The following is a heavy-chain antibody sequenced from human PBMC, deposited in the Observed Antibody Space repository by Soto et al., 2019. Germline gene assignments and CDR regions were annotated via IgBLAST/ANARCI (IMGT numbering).Heavy chain of an antibody. CDR1: GYTFTIYG. CDR2: ISAYNGNT. V-gene: IGHV1-18*01. CDR3: ARDLPGYEGGSYYVP. D-gene: IGHD1-26*01. Sequence: ASVKVSCKASGYTFTIYGISWVRQAPGQGLEWMGWISAYNGNTNYAQKLQGRVTMTTDTSTSTAYMELRSLRSDDTAVYYCARDLPGYEGGSYYVPWGQGTLVTVSS. J-gene: IGHJ1*01.